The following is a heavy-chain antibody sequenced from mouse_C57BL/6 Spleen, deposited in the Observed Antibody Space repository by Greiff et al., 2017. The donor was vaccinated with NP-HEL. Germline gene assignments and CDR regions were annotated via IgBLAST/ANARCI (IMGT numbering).Heavy chain of an antibody. V-gene: IGHV1-64*01. J-gene: IGHJ1*03. CDR3: ARLLRRGYFDV. Sequence: QVQLQQSGAELVKPGASVKLSCKASGYTFTSYWMHWVKQRPGQGLEWIGMIHPNSGSTNYNEKFKSKATLTVDKSSSTAYMQLSSLTSEDSAVYYCARLLRRGYFDVWGTGTTVTVSS. CDR1: GYTFTSYW. CDR2: IHPNSGST. D-gene: IGHD1-1*01.